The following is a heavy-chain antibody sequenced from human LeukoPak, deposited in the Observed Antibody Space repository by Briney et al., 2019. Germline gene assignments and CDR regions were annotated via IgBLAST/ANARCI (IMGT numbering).Heavy chain of an antibody. D-gene: IGHD3-10*01. CDR3: ARDGWFGDYNWFDP. CDR1: GFTFSSYS. Sequence: TGGSLRLSCAASGFTFSSYSMNWVRQAPGKGLEWVSYISSASNTIYYADSVKGRFTISRDNAKNSLYLQMNSLRAEDAAMHYCARDGWFGDYNWFDPWGQGTLVTVSS. CDR2: ISSASNTI. V-gene: IGHV3-48*01. J-gene: IGHJ5*02.